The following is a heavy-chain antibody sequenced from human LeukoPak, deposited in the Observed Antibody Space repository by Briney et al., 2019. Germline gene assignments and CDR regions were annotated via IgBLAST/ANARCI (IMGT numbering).Heavy chain of an antibody. D-gene: IGHD3-22*01. CDR1: GFTVSSNY. V-gene: IGHV3-30*02. Sequence: PGGSLRLSCAASGFTVSSNYMSWVRQAPGKGLEWVAFIRYDGSNKYYADSVKGRFTISRDNSNNTMYLQINSLRAEDTAVYYCAKDAAPIVVRGYYFDYWGQGTLVTVSS. CDR3: AKDAAPIVVRGYYFDY. J-gene: IGHJ4*02. CDR2: IRYDGSNK.